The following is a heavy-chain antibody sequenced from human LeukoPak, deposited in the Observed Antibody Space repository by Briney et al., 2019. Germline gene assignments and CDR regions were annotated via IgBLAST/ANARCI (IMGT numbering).Heavy chain of an antibody. CDR2: ISWNSGSI. D-gene: IGHD3-10*01. J-gene: IGHJ4*02. CDR3: AKLFGVLDY. Sequence: GRSLRLSCAASGFTFDDYAMHWVRQAPGKGLEWVSGISWNSGSIGYADSVKGRFTISRDNAKNSLYLQMNSLRAEDTAVYYCAKLFGVLDYWGQGTLVTVSS. V-gene: IGHV3-9*01. CDR1: GFTFDDYA.